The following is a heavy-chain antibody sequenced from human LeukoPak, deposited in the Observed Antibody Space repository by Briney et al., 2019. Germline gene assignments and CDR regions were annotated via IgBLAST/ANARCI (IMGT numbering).Heavy chain of an antibody. J-gene: IGHJ6*03. Sequence: ASVKVSCKASGHTFTGYYMHWVRQAPGQGLEWVGWINPTSGGTKYAQKYQGRVTMTRDTYITTASMELSSLRSDDTAVYYCARGGYCSGGSCYFYYMDVWGKGTTVTVSS. CDR3: ARGGYCSGGSCYFYYMDV. CDR2: INPTSGGT. CDR1: GHTFTGYY. D-gene: IGHD2-15*01. V-gene: IGHV1-2*02.